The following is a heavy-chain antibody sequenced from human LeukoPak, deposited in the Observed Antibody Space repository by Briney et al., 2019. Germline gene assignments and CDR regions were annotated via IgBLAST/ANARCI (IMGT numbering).Heavy chain of an antibody. CDR3: TRDLRDYGSGSYYPSDY. J-gene: IGHJ4*02. CDR1: GYTFTGYY. D-gene: IGHD3-10*01. CDR2: INPNSGGT. Sequence: ASVKVSCKASGYTFTGYYMHWVRQAPGQGLEWMGWINPNSGGTNYAQKFQGRVTMTRDTSISTAYMELSRPRSDDTAVYYCTRDLRDYGSGSYYPSDYWGQGTLVTVSS. V-gene: IGHV1-2*02.